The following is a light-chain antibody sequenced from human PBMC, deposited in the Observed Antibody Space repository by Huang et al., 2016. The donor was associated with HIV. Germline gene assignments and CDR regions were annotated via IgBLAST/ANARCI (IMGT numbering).Light chain of an antibody. CDR3: QHYNSFPWT. V-gene: IGKV1-5*03. Sequence: DIQMTQSSSTLAASVGDRVTITCRASQSISTWLAWYQQKPGRAPNLLIYEAATLESGVPSRFSGGGSGTDFTLTISSLQPDDFATYYCQHYNSFPWTFGQGTKVEV. CDR1: QSISTW. CDR2: EAA. J-gene: IGKJ1*01.